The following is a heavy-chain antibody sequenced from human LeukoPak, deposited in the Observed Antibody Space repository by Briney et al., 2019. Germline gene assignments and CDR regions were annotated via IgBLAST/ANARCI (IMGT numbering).Heavy chain of an antibody. V-gene: IGHV1-8*01. CDR3: ARGPPNWGYDY. CDR1: GYTFTSND. Sequence: ASVKVSCKDSGYTFTSNDFNWVRQATGQRPEWMGWMSPNSGDTGYAQKFQDRVTMTRNTSISTAYMELSSLRSDDTAVYYCARGPPNWGYDYWGPGTLVTVSS. CDR2: MSPNSGDT. D-gene: IGHD7-27*01. J-gene: IGHJ4*02.